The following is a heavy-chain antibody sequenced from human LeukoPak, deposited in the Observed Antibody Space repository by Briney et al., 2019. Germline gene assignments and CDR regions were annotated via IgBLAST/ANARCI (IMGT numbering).Heavy chain of an antibody. D-gene: IGHD4-23*01. Sequence: SETLSLTCTVSGGSISTSNYYWGWIRQPPGKGLEWIGNIFYSGSTYYSPSLRSRVTISLDTSRNQFSLKLSSVTAADTAVYYCARGSTVVTPFYFDYWGQGTLVTVSS. J-gene: IGHJ4*02. CDR1: GGSISTSNYY. CDR2: IFYSGST. CDR3: ARGSTVVTPFYFDY. V-gene: IGHV4-39*07.